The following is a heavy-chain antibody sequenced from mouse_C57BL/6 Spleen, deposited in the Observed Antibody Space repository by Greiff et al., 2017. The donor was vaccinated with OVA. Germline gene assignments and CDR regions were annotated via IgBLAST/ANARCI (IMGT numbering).Heavy chain of an antibody. CDR2: ISSGSSTI. J-gene: IGHJ3*01. D-gene: IGHD4-1*01. V-gene: IGHV5-17*01. CDR1: GFTFSDYG. CDR3: ARGDWEGFAY. Sequence: EVKLMESGGGLVKPGGSLKLSCAASGFTFSDYGMHWVRQAPEKGLEWVAYISSGSSTIYYADTVKGRFTISRDNAKNTLFLQLTSLRSEDTAMYYCARGDWEGFAYWGQGTLVTVSA.